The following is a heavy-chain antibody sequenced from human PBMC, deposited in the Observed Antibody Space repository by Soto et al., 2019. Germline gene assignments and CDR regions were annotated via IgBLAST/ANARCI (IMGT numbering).Heavy chain of an antibody. CDR1: GFTFSSYA. CDR2: ISGSGGST. Sequence: HPGGSLRLSCAASGFTFSSYAMSWVRQAPGKGLEWVSAISGSGGSTYYADSVKGRFTISRDNSKNTLYLQMNSLRAEDTAVYYCAKTPVVRSVPAAIGHNWFDPWGQGTLVTVSS. D-gene: IGHD2-2*02. CDR3: AKTPVVRSVPAAIGHNWFDP. V-gene: IGHV3-23*01. J-gene: IGHJ5*02.